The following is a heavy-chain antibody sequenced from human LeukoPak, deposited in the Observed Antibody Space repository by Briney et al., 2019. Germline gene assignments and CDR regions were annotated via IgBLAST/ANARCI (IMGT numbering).Heavy chain of an antibody. CDR1: GYTFTSYY. Sequence: ASVKVSCEASGYTFTSYYMHWVRQAPGQGLEWMGRINPNSGGTNYAQKFQGRVTMTRDTSISTAYMELSRLRSDDTAVYYCARDLSIATKAFDIWGQGTMVTVSS. V-gene: IGHV1-2*06. CDR3: ARDLSIATKAFDI. CDR2: INPNSGGT. D-gene: IGHD6-6*01. J-gene: IGHJ3*02.